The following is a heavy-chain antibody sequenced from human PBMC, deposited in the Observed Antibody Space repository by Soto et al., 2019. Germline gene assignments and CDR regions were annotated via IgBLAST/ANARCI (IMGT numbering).Heavy chain of an antibody. J-gene: IGHJ6*03. CDR2: IYYSGST. Sequence: PSETLSLTCTASVGSISSYFWSWIRQPPGKGLEWIGYIYYSGSTNYNPSLKSRVTISVDTSKNQFSLKLSSVTAADTAVYYCARRITMVREARWYYYMDVWGKGTTVTV. CDR1: VGSISSYF. D-gene: IGHD3-10*01. V-gene: IGHV4-59*08. CDR3: ARRITMVREARWYYYMDV.